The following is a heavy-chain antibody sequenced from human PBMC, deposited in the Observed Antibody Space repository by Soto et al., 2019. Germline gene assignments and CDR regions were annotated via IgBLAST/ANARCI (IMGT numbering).Heavy chain of an antibody. D-gene: IGHD3-22*01. CDR1: GCSIGRCDYY. Sequence: QVQLQESGPGLVKPSQTLSLTCTVSGCSIGRCDYYCTWIRQPPGKGLEWIAYIYYRGTTYYNPSLQGPRRISLDKPKNQVSLKLTSVTAADTAVYYCARGYYESSDYFVGSPAFEYLGQGALVSVSS. V-gene: IGHV4-30-4*01. CDR2: IYYRGTT. J-gene: IGHJ4*02. CDR3: ARGYYESSDYFVGSPAFEY.